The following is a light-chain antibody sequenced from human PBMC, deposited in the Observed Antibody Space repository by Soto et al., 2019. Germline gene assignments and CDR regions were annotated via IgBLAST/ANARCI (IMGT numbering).Light chain of an antibody. CDR1: QSVSSNY. CDR3: QQYDTSPPVYT. V-gene: IGKV3-20*01. J-gene: IGKJ2*01. Sequence: EIVLTQSPGTLSLSPGERATLSCRASQSVSSNYLAWYQQKPGQAPGLLMYGASSRATGIPDRFSGSGSGTDFNLTISRLEPEDFAVYYCQQYDTSPPVYTFGQGTKLEIK. CDR2: GAS.